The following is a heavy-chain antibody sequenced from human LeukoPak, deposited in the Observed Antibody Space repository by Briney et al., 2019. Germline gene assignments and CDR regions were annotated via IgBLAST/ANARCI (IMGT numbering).Heavy chain of an antibody. J-gene: IGHJ4*02. CDR2: ISSSSSTI. CDR1: GFTFSSYS. CDR3: AKDGSRGPD. D-gene: IGHD3-16*01. Sequence: GGSLRLSCAASGFTFSSYSMNWVRQAPGKGLEWVSYISSSSSTIYYADSVKGRFTISRDNSKNTLYLQMNSLRAEDTAVYYCAKDGSRGPDWGQGTLVTVSS. V-gene: IGHV3-48*01.